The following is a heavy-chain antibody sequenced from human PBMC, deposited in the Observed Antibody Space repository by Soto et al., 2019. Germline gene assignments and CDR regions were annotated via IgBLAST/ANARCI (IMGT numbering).Heavy chain of an antibody. CDR1: GITFSNAW. CDR2: IRSKTDGGTT. D-gene: IGHD1-1*01. Sequence: GSLRLSCAASGITFSNAWMDWVRQAPGKGLEYIGRIRSKTDGGTTEYAAPVEGRFTISRDDSKNTLYLQMGGLKTEDTDVYYGTPTRPGTNVFDNWGQGTLVTVSS. J-gene: IGHJ3*02. V-gene: IGHV3-15*01. CDR3: TPTRPGTNVFDN.